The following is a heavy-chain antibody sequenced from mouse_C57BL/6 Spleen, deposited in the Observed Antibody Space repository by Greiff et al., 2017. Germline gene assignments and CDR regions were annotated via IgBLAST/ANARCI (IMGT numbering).Heavy chain of an antibody. V-gene: IGHV1-4*01. CDR1: GYTFTSYT. D-gene: IGHD3-1*01. J-gene: IGHJ2*01. CDR2: INPSSGYT. Sequence: VQLQQSGAELARPGASVKMSCKASGYTFTSYTMHWVKQRPGQGLEWIGYINPSSGYTKYNQKFKDKATLTADKSSSTAYMQLSSLTSEDSAVYYCARGAISKYYFDYWGQGTTLTVSS. CDR3: ARGAISKYYFDY.